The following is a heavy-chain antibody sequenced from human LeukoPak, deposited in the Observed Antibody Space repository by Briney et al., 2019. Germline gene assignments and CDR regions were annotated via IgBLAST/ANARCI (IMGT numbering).Heavy chain of an antibody. CDR3: ARGGRDYAQPDAVGVYWFDP. J-gene: IGHJ5*02. CDR1: GGTFSSYA. V-gene: IGHV1-69*13. Sequence: ASVKVSCKASGGTFSSYAISWVRQAPGQGLEWMGGIIPIFGTANYAQKFQCRVTITADESTSTAYMELSSLRSEDTAVYYCARGGRDYAQPDAVGVYWFDPWGQGTLVTVSS. D-gene: IGHD4-17*01. CDR2: IIPIFGTA.